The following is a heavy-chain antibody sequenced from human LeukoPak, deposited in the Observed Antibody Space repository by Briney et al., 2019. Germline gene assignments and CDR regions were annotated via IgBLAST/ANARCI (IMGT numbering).Heavy chain of an antibody. D-gene: IGHD4-23*01. CDR1: GGSISSSNW. CDR2: IYHSGST. CDR3: ARAGAGYGGNYPFRH. V-gene: IGHV4-4*02. Sequence: SEALSLTCAVSGGSISSSNWWSWVRQPPGKGLEWIGEIYHSGSTNYNPSLKSRVTISVDKSKNQFSLKLSSVTAADTAVYYCARAGAGYGGNYPFRHWGQGTLVTVSS. J-gene: IGHJ1*01.